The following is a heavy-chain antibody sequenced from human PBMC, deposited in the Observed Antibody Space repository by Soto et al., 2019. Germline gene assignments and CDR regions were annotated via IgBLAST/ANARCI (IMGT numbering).Heavy chain of an antibody. CDR3: ARSRNLDV. V-gene: IGHV4-34*01. Sequence: QVQVQQWGAGLLKFSETLSLTCAVNGGSFSGWHWNWIRQPPGKGLEWIGEASHTGGTNYNPSPESRVTISVDRSRNQLSLKLTSVSAADTAVYYCARSRNLDVWGPGTTVIVSS. CDR1: GGSFSGWH. J-gene: IGHJ6*02. CDR2: ASHTGGT. D-gene: IGHD1-1*01.